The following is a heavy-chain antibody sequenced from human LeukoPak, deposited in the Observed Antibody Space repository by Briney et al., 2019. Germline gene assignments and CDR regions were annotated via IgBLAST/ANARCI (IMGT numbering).Heavy chain of an antibody. CDR2: ISSSGSTT. CDR1: GFTFSSYE. J-gene: IGHJ4*02. Sequence: PGGSLRLSCAASGFTFSSYEVNWVRQAPGKGLEWVSYISSSGSTTYYADSVKGRFTISRDNAKNTLFLQMSGLRAEDTAIYFCTKDQPSHHYYDTSAFYIHWGQGTLVTVSS. V-gene: IGHV3-48*03. D-gene: IGHD3-22*01. CDR3: TKDQPSHHYYDTSAFYIH.